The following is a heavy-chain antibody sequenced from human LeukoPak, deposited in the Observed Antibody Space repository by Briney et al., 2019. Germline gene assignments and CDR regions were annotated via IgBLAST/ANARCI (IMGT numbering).Heavy chain of an antibody. D-gene: IGHD2-8*01. Sequence: SETLSLTCAVYGGSFSGYYWSWIRQPPGKGLEWIGEINHSGSTNYNPSLKSRVTISVDTSKNQFSLKLSPVTAADTAVYYCATANGPNFDYWGQGTLVTVSS. CDR2: INHSGST. V-gene: IGHV4-34*01. J-gene: IGHJ4*02. CDR3: ATANGPNFDY. CDR1: GGSFSGYY.